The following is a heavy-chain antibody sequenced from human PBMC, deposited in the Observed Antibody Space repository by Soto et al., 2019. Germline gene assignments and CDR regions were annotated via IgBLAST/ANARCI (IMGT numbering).Heavy chain of an antibody. J-gene: IGHJ4*02. V-gene: IGHV1-18*01. D-gene: IGHD3-22*01. CDR1: GYTFTSYG. CDR3: ARDWPYYYDSSGYFSFDY. CDR2: ISAYNGNT. Sequence: ASVKVSCKASGYTFTSYGISWVRQAPGQGLEWMGWISAYNGNTNYAQKLQGRVTMTTDTSTSTAYMELRSLRSDDTAVYYCARDWPYYYDSSGYFSFDYWGQGTLVTVSS.